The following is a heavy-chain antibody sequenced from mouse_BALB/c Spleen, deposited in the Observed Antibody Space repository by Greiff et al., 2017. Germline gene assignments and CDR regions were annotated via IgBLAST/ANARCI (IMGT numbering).Heavy chain of an antibody. V-gene: IGHV5-6*01. Sequence: EVKVVESGGDLVKPGGSLKLSCAASGFTFSSYGMSWVRQTPDKRLEWVATISSGGSYTYYPDSVKGRITISRDNAKNTLYLQMSSLKSEDTAMYYGARPGDYAMDYWGQGTSVTVSS. CDR1: GFTFSSYG. J-gene: IGHJ4*01. CDR2: ISSGGSYT. CDR3: ARPGDYAMDY.